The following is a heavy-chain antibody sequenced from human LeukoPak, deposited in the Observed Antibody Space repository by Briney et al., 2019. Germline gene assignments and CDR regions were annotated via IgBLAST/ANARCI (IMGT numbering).Heavy chain of an antibody. V-gene: IGHV4-61*01. CDR1: GGSVSSGSYY. CDR3: ARDLRIQDAFDI. J-gene: IGHJ3*02. Sequence: SETLSLTCTVSGGSVSSGSYYWSWSRQPPGKGLVWIGYIYYSGSTNYNPSLKSRVTISVDTSKNQFSLKLSSVTAADTAVYYCARDLRIQDAFDIWGQGTMVTVSS. CDR2: IYYSGST. D-gene: IGHD3-16*01.